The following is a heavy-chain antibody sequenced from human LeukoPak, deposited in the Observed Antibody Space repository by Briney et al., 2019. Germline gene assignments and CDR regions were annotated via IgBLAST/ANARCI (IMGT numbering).Heavy chain of an antibody. D-gene: IGHD3-10*01. J-gene: IGHJ4*02. V-gene: IGHV1-24*01. CDR1: GYTLSELS. CDR3: AAKSGAFDY. Sequence: RVASVKVSCKGSGYTLSELSMHWVRQAPAKGLEWMGGFDPEEGETIYAQKFQGRVTMTEDSSADTAYMELTRLRSEDTAVYYCAAKSGAFDYWGQGTLVTVSS. CDR2: FDPEEGET.